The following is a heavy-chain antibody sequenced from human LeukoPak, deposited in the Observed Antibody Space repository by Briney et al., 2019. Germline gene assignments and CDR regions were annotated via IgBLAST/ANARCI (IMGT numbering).Heavy chain of an antibody. CDR2: IIPILGIA. D-gene: IGHD2-2*01. J-gene: IGHJ5*02. Sequence: SVKVSCKASGGTFSSYTISWVRQAPGLGLEWMGRIIPILGIANYAQKFQGRVTITADKSTSTAYMELSSLRSEDTAVYYCARVRSSTSLGWFDPWGQGTLVTVSS. V-gene: IGHV1-69*02. CDR1: GGTFSSYT. CDR3: ARVRSSTSLGWFDP.